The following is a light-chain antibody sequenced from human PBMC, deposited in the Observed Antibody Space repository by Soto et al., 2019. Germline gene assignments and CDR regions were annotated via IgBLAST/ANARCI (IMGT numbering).Light chain of an antibody. V-gene: IGLV2-23*02. CDR3: CSYVGSNIFYV. CDR2: EVT. J-gene: IGLJ1*01. Sequence: QSVLTQPASVSGSPGQSITISCTGTNCDLGTYNLVSWYQQHPGKAPKTIIYEVTKRPSGVSKRFSGSKSGNTASLTISGLQAEDEADYYCCSYVGSNIFYVFGTGTKVTVL. CDR1: NCDLGTYNL.